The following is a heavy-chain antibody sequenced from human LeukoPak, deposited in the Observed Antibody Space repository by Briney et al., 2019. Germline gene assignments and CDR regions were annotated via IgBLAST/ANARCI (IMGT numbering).Heavy chain of an antibody. CDR3: ARDLWELRITYWYFDL. D-gene: IGHD1-26*01. V-gene: IGHV1-18*01. J-gene: IGHJ2*01. Sequence: ASVKVSCKASGYTFTSYGISWVRQAPGQGLEWMGWISAYNGNTNYAQKLQGRVTMTTDTSTSTAYMELRSLRSDDTAVYYCARDLWELRITYWYFDLWGRGTLVTVSS. CDR1: GYTFTSYG. CDR2: ISAYNGNT.